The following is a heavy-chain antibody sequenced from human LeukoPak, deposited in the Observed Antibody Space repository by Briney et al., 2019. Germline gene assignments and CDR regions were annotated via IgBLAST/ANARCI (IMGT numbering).Heavy chain of an antibody. CDR2: IYHSGST. V-gene: IGHV4-30-2*01. CDR1: GGSISSGGYS. Sequence: SQTLSLTCAVSGGSISSGGYSWSWIRQPPGKGLEWIGYIYHSGSTYYNPSLKSRVTISVDRSKNQFSLKLSSVTAADTAVYYCAREKRSYGDDRAFDIWGQGTMVTVSS. J-gene: IGHJ3*02. D-gene: IGHD4-17*01. CDR3: AREKRSYGDDRAFDI.